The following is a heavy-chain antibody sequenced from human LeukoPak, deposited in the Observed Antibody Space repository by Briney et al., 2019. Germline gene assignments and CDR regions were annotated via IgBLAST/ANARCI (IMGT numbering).Heavy chain of an antibody. D-gene: IGHD6-13*01. CDR2: IYQSGTT. CDR1: GGFITSGIHW. J-gene: IGHJ3*02. V-gene: IGHV4-4*02. Sequence: SGTLSLTCTVSGGFITSGIHWWSWARQTPGKGLEWIGEIYQSGTTNYKPSLKSRVTMSLDKSRNLFSLQLSSVTAADTAVYYCASYSSRGYNDAFDNWGQGTMVTVSS. CDR3: ASYSSRGYNDAFDN.